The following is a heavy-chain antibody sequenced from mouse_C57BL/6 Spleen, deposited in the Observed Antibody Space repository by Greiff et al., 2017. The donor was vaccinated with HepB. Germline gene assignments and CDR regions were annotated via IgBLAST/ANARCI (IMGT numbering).Heavy chain of an antibody. J-gene: IGHJ4*01. V-gene: IGHV10-1*01. CDR2: IRSKSNNYAT. Sequence: EVQLQESGGGLVQPKGSLKLSCAASGFSFNTYAMNWVRQAPGKGLEWVARIRSKSNNYATYYADSVKDRFTISRDDSESMLYLQMNNLKTEDTAMYYCVGEGLRYAMDYWGQGTSVTVSS. CDR1: GFSFNTYA. CDR3: VGEGLRYAMDY. D-gene: IGHD2-2*01.